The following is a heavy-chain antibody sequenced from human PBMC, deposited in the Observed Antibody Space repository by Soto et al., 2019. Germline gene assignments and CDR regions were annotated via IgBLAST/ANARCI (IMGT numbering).Heavy chain of an antibody. D-gene: IGHD3-16*01. Sequence: SETLSLTCTVSGGSITDYYWSWIRQPPGKALEWIGYGYHSVSIHYNPSLKTRVTISVDTPENQFSLRLSSVTAADTAVYYCARAFAGFGAYWYFDLWGRGTLVTAPQ. J-gene: IGHJ2*01. CDR2: GYHSVSI. V-gene: IGHV4-59*01. CDR1: GGSITDYY. CDR3: ARAFAGFGAYWYFDL.